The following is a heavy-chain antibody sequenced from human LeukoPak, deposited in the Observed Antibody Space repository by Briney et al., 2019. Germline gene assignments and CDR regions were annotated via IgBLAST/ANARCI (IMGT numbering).Heavy chain of an antibody. J-gene: IGHJ4*02. CDR3: ARDLGYSTPAALGY. D-gene: IGHD6-13*01. CDR1: GGSISSGGYY. V-gene: IGHV4-31*03. CDR2: IYYSGST. Sequence: SETLSLTCTVSGGSISSGGYYWSWISQHPGRGVEWIGYIYYSGSTYYNPSLKSRVTISVDTSKNQFSLKLSSVTAAATAVYYCARDLGYSTPAALGYWGQGTLDTVSS.